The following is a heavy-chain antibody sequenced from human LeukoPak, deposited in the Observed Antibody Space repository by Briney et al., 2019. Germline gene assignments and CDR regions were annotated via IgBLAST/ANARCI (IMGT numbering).Heavy chain of an antibody. CDR2: ISGSGGHT. D-gene: IGHD5-18*01. V-gene: IGHV3-23*01. Sequence: GGSLRLSCTASGFTFTSYAMTWVRQAPGKGLEWVSGISGSGGHTYNADSEEDRFTISRDNSKNTVSLQLSSLRVEDTAVYFCAKDREDSAMISGVFDLWGRGTLVTVSS. CDR1: GFTFTSYA. J-gene: IGHJ2*01. CDR3: AKDREDSAMISGVFDL.